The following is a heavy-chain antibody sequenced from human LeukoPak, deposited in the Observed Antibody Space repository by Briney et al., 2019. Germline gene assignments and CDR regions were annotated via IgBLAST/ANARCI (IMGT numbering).Heavy chain of an antibody. CDR1: GYTLTELS. CDR2: FDPEDGET. CDR3: AKDSSRYYGSGSYTLGYYFDY. J-gene: IGHJ4*02. D-gene: IGHD3-10*01. Sequence: ASVKVSCKVSGYTLTELSMHWVRQAPGKGLEWMGGFDPEDGETIYAQKFQGRVTMTEDTSTDTAYMELSSLRAEDTAVYYCAKDSSRYYGSGSYTLGYYFDYWGQGTLVTVSS. V-gene: IGHV1-24*01.